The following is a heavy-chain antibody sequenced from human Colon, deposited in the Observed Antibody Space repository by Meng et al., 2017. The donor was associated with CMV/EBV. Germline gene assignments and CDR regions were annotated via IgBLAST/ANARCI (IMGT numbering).Heavy chain of an antibody. Sequence: ASVKVSCKASGYTFTSYDINWVRQATGQGLEWMGWMNPNSGNTGYAQKFQGRVTMTRNTSISTAYMELSSLRSEDAAVHYCAKVPAAIGPPPYQHLNCDMGVWGQGTTVTVSS. J-gene: IGHJ6*02. CDR2: MNPNSGNT. CDR1: GYTFTSYD. D-gene: IGHD2-2*02. V-gene: IGHV1-8*01. CDR3: AKVPAAIGPPPYQHLNCDMGV.